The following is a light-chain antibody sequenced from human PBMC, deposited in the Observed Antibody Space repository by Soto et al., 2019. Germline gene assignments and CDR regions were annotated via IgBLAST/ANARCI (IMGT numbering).Light chain of an antibody. V-gene: IGKV1-27*01. Sequence: EIRFTQTHSSVLGYLTETVTVTFRASQGISNYLAWYQQKPGKVPKLLIYAASTLQSGVPSRFSGSGSGTDFTLTISCLQPEDVATYYCQKSNSAPYPFGPGTKVAIK. CDR1: QGISNY. CDR3: QKSNSAPYP. CDR2: AAS. J-gene: IGKJ3*01.